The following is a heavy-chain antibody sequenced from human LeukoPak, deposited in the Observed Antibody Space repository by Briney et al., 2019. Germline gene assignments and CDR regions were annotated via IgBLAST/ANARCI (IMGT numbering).Heavy chain of an antibody. V-gene: IGHV3-23*01. D-gene: IGHD1-1*01. Sequence: PGGSLRRSCAASGFTFSHSAMTWVRQAPGKGLEWVSLITGSGDSTYHADSVKGRFTISRDNSKSTLFLQMNSLRVDDTAVYYCAKTTRGATASDYWGRGTLVTVSS. CDR1: GFTFSHSA. J-gene: IGHJ4*02. CDR2: ITGSGDST. CDR3: AKTTRGATASDY.